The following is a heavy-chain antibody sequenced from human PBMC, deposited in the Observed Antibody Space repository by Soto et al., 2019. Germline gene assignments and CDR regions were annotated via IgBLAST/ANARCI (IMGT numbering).Heavy chain of an antibody. D-gene: IGHD3-10*01. CDR3: ARYYASGTYLDY. CDR1: GGSISSYY. J-gene: IGHJ4*02. V-gene: IGHV4-59*12. Sequence: PSETLSLTCTGSGGSISSYYWSWIRQPPGKGLEWIGYIYYSGSTNYNPSLKSRVTISVDTSKNQFSLKLSSVTAADTAVYYCARYYASGTYLDYWGQGTLVTVSS. CDR2: IYYSGST.